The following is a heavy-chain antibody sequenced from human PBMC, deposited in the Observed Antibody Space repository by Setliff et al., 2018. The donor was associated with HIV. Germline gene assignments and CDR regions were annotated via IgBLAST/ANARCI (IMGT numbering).Heavy chain of an antibody. D-gene: IGHD3-22*01. CDR3: ARGGVYYYDSSGWSMDY. CDR2: SYPSDGRT. Sequence: ASVKVSCKASGYTFTSYYLHWLRQAPGQGLEWMGISYPSDGRTQYAQKFQGRVTMTRDESTSTAYMELSSLRSEDTAVYYCARGGVYYYDSSGWSMDYWGQGTLVTVSS. V-gene: IGHV1-46*01. J-gene: IGHJ4*02. CDR1: GYTFTSYY.